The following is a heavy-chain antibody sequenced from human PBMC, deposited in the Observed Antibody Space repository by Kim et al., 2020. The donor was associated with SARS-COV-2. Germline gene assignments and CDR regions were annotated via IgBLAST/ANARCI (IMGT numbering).Heavy chain of an antibody. D-gene: IGHD2-8*02. CDR2: ISGSGGST. J-gene: IGHJ6*02. Sequence: GGSLRLSCAASGFTFSSYAMSWVRQAPGKGLEWVSAISGSGGSTYYADSVKGRFTISRDNSKNTLYLQMNSLRAEDTAVYYCAKERARLLGYYYYGMDVWGQGTTVTVS. V-gene: IGHV3-23*01. CDR1: GFTFSSYA. CDR3: AKERARLLGYYYYGMDV.